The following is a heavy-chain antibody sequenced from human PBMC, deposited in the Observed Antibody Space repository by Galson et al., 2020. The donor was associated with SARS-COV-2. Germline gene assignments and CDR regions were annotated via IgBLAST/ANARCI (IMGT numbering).Heavy chain of an antibody. CDR1: GLPFSSFS. CDR3: VRAPYCGGDCSSTFDDTGPPFV. D-gene: IGHD2-21*01. V-gene: IGHV3-23*01. Sequence: GGSLRLSCAASGLPFSSFSMTWVRQAPAKGLELVSAISASGTTIYYADSVKGRFTISRDNSKTTVFLQMNSLRAEDAAVYYCVRAPYCGGDCSSTFDDTGPPFVWGQGTLVAVSS. J-gene: IGHJ4*02. CDR2: ISASGTTI.